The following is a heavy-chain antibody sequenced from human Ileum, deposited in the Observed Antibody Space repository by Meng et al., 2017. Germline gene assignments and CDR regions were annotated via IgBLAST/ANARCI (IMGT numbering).Heavy chain of an antibody. J-gene: IGHJ4*02. CDR1: GFTVRCYG. V-gene: IGHV3-33*01. Sequence: VGSWRGVTEQVTFLRRCWAVSGFTVRCYGRHGVRQAPGKGVEWGAVIGFDGSKTYYADSVKGRFTVSRENSKNTLYLQMNSLRADDTAVYYCARYRSGSSDYWGPGTLVTVSS. D-gene: IGHD6-19*01. CDR2: IGFDGSKT. CDR3: ARYRSGSSDY.